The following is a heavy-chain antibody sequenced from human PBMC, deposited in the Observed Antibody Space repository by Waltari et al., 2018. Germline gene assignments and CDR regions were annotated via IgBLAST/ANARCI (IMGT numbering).Heavy chain of an antibody. D-gene: IGHD3-3*01. CDR3: ARDSRRYDFWSGYLGYYYMDV. Sequence: EVQLVESGGGLVQPGGSLRLSCAASGFTFSSYWMSWVRQAPGKGLEWVANIKQDGSEKSYVDSVKGRFTISRDNAKNSLYLQMNSLRAEDTAVYYCARDSRRYDFWSGYLGYYYMDVWGKGTTVTISS. CDR2: IKQDGSEK. CDR1: GFTFSSYW. J-gene: IGHJ6*03. V-gene: IGHV3-7*01.